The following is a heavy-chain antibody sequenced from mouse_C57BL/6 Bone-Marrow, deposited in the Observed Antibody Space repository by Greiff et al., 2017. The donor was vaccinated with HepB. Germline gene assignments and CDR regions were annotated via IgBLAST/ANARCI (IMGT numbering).Heavy chain of an antibody. D-gene: IGHD2-3*01. J-gene: IGHJ1*03. Sequence: GGGMVQPKGSLKLSCAAFGFRFNTYAMNWVRQAPGKGLEWGARIRSKSNNYATYYADSVKDRFIISRDDSESMLYLQMNNLKTEDTAMYYCVRHKEDGYFWYFDVWGTGTTVTVSS. CDR3: VRHKEDGYFWYFDV. CDR2: IRSKSNNYAT. CDR1: GFRFNTYA. V-gene: IGHV10-1*01.